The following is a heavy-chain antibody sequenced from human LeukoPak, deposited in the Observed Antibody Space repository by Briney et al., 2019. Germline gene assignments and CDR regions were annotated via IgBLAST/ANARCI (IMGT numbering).Heavy chain of an antibody. V-gene: IGHV3-7*01. CDR3: ARMLQTYYYGSGSRGNWFDP. D-gene: IGHD3-10*01. Sequence: PGGSLRLSCAASGFTFSSYWMSWVRQAPGKGLEWVANIKQDGSEKYYVDSVKGRFTISRDNAKNSLYLQMNSLRAEDTAVYYCARMLQTYYYGSGSRGNWFDPWGQGTLVTVSP. CDR2: IKQDGSEK. CDR1: GFTFSSYW. J-gene: IGHJ5*02.